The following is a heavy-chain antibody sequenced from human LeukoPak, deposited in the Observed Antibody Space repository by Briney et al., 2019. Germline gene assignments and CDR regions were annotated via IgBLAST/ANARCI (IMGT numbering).Heavy chain of an antibody. D-gene: IGHD6-19*01. V-gene: IGHV1-24*01. J-gene: IGHJ4*02. CDR1: GYTLTELS. CDR2: FDPEDGET. CDR3: ATAYSSGWYDWYFDY. Sequence: ASVKVSCKVSGYTLTELSMHWVRQAPGKGLEWMGGFDPEDGETIYAQKFQGRVTMTEDTSTDTAYMELSSLRSEDTAVYYCATAYSSGWYDWYFDYWGQGTLVTVSS.